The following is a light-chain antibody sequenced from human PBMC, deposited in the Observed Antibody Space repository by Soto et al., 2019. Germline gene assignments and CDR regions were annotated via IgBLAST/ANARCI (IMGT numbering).Light chain of an antibody. CDR1: QSVFYRSHNKNY. V-gene: IGKV4-1*01. J-gene: IGKJ4*01. CDR2: WAS. Sequence: DIVMTQSPDSLAVSLGERATINCKSSQSVFYRSHNKNYLAWYQKKPGQPPKVLIYWASTRESGVPDRFSGSGSETDFTLTINNMQADDVAIYYCQQYYTTPLTFGGGTKVDIK. CDR3: QQYYTTPLT.